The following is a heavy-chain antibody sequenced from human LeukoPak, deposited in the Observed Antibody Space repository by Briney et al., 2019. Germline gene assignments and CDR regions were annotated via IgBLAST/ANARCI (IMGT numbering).Heavy chain of an antibody. D-gene: IGHD3-22*01. V-gene: IGHV1-69*13. J-gene: IGHJ4*02. CDR1: GGTFSSYA. Sequence: SVTVSCKASGGTFSSYAISWVRQAPGQGLEWMGGIIPIFGTANYAQKFQGRVTITADESTSTAYMELSSLRSEDTAVYYCARRYDSSGYYYFDYWGQGTLVTVSS. CDR2: IIPIFGTA. CDR3: ARRYDSSGYYYFDY.